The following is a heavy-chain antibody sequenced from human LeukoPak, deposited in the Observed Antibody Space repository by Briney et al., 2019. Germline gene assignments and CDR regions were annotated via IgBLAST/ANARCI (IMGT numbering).Heavy chain of an antibody. V-gene: IGHV3-7*01. CDR1: GFTFSGYW. D-gene: IGHD3-10*01. Sequence: GGSLRLSCAASGFTFSGYWMSWVRQAPGKGLEWVANIKQDGSEKYYVDSVKGRFTTSRDNAKNSLYLQMNSLRAEDTAVYYCARNPWFGEVFDYWGQGTLVTVSS. J-gene: IGHJ4*02. CDR2: IKQDGSEK. CDR3: ARNPWFGEVFDY.